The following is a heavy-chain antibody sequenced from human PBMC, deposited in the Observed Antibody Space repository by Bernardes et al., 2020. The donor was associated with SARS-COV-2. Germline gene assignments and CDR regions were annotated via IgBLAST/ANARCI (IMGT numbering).Heavy chain of an antibody. D-gene: IGHD6-6*01. CDR3: ARTVYSSSSGIGY. Sequence: SETLSLTCTVSGGSISSSSYYWGWIRQPPGKGLEWMGSIYYSGSTYFNPSLKSRVTISVDTSKNQFSLRLSSVTAADTAVYYCARTVYSSSSGIGYWGQGTLVTVSS. V-gene: IGHV4-39*01. CDR1: GGSISSSSYY. J-gene: IGHJ4*02. CDR2: IYYSGST.